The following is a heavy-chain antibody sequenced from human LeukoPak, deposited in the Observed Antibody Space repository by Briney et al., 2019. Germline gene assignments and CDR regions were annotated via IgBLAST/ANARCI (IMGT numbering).Heavy chain of an antibody. CDR2: SASSGTT. CDR1: GVSISSSRSY. D-gene: IGHD1-1*01. CDR3: AGGGSSINWFFY. V-gene: IGHV4-39*07. J-gene: IGHJ4*02. Sequence: PSETLSLTCTVSGVSISSSRSYWGWLRQSPGKGLEGIGSSASSGTTYDNPSLKNRITMSLDTTNNQFSLRLTSLTAADTAVYYCAGGGSSINWFFYWGQGTLVTVSS.